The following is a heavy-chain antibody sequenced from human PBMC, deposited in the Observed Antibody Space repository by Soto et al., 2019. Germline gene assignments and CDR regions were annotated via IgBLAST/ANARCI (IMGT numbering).Heavy chain of an antibody. J-gene: IGHJ3*02. CDR3: ARDLGYYDSSGRRSAFDI. Sequence: GVSLRLSFAASGFTFSSYSMNWVRQAPGKGLEWVSSISSSSSYIYYADSVKGRFTISRDNAKNSLYLQMNSLRAEDTAVYYCARDLGYYDSSGRRSAFDIWGQGTMVTVSS. CDR1: GFTFSSYS. V-gene: IGHV3-21*01. D-gene: IGHD3-22*01. CDR2: ISSSSSYI.